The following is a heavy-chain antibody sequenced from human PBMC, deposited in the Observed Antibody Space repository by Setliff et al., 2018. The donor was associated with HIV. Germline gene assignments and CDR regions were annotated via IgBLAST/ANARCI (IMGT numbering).Heavy chain of an antibody. CDR1: GYTFVSYG. J-gene: IGHJ6*03. Sequence: ASVKVSCKASGYTFVSYGISWVRQAPGQGLEWMGWISAYNGNTNYAQKLQGRVTMTTDTSTSTVYMELRSLRSDDTAVYYCARSRREVVYFYYYMDFWGKGTTVTVSS. V-gene: IGHV1-18*01. D-gene: IGHD1-26*01. CDR2: ISAYNGNT. CDR3: ARSRREVVYFYYYMDF.